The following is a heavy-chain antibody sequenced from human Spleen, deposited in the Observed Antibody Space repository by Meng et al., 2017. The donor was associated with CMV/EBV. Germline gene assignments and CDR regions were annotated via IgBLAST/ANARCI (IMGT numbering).Heavy chain of an antibody. J-gene: IGHJ3*02. D-gene: IGHD6-6*01. CDR2: INSAGTTA. V-gene: IGHV3-11*04. CDR3: ARAPRQLHGAFDI. CDR1: GFSFSDYY. Sequence: GGSLRLSCAASGFSFSDYYMTWVRQAPGKGLQWVAYINSAGTTAYYGDSVKGRFTISRGNGKKSLYLQMSSLSAEDTAVYYCARAPRQLHGAFDIWGQGTMVTVSS.